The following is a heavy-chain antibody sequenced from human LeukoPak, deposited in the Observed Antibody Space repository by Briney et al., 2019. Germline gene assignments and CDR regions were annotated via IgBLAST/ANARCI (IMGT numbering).Heavy chain of an antibody. Sequence: GGSLRLSCAASGFTFSSYAMHWVRQAPGXGLEYVSAISSNGGSTYYADSVKGRFTISRDNSKNTLYLQMSSLRAEDTAVYYCVKDRGSYFRGLLWFDPWGQGTLVTVSS. D-gene: IGHD1-26*01. CDR1: GFTFSSYA. V-gene: IGHV3-64D*06. J-gene: IGHJ5*02. CDR3: VKDRGSYFRGLLWFDP. CDR2: ISSNGGST.